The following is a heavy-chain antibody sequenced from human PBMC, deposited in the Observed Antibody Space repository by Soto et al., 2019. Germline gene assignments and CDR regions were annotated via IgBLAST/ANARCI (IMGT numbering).Heavy chain of an antibody. J-gene: IGHJ4*02. CDR3: ARDLAKGGGSAGFDY. D-gene: IGHD1-26*01. CDR2: INPKSGGT. Sequence: AALRVSCKASGYTFTVYYMHWVRQAHGQGLEWMGWINPKSGGTMYPQKFQGRVTITWDTSISTAYMALTRLRSDDTAVYYCARDLAKGGGSAGFDYWGQGTLVNVSS. V-gene: IGHV1-2*02. CDR1: GYTFTVYY.